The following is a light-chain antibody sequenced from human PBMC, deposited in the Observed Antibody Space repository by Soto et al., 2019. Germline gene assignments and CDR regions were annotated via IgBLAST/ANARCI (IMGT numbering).Light chain of an antibody. CDR3: QQYNSWPPSYT. V-gene: IGKV3-15*01. CDR1: QSVSNY. CDR2: GAS. Sequence: EIVMTQSPATLSVSLGDRATLSCRASQSVSNYLAWYQQKPGQAPRLLIYGASTRATGIPARLSGSGSETDFTLTISSLQSEDFAVYYCQQYNSWPPSYTFGQGTKLEIK. J-gene: IGKJ2*01.